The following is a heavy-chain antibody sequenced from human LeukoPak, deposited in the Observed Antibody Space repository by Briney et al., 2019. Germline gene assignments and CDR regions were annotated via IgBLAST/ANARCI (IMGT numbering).Heavy chain of an antibody. CDR1: GFTFSSYG. Sequence: PGGSLRLSCAASGFTFSSYGMHWVRQAPGKGLEWVAVISYDGNNKYYADSVKGRFTISRDNSKNTLYLQMNSLRAEDTAVYYCAKVSGSSWYRNAFDIWGQGTMVTVSS. V-gene: IGHV3-30*18. CDR3: AKVSGSSWYRNAFDI. J-gene: IGHJ3*02. D-gene: IGHD6-13*01. CDR2: ISYDGNNK.